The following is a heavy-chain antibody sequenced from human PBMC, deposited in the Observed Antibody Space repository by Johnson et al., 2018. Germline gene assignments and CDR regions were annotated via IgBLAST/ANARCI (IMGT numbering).Heavy chain of an antibody. Sequence: QVQLQESGPGLVKXSETXSLXCTVSGVSISGYYWSWIRQPPGKELEWIGHIYHSGSPNYNPSLKSRVIMSVDTSKNQFSLKLSSVTAADTAVYYCARLSGRWVWGKGTTVIVSS. D-gene: IGHD3-3*01. CDR2: IYHSGSP. CDR1: GVSISGYY. CDR3: ARLSGRWV. J-gene: IGHJ6*04. V-gene: IGHV4-59*01.